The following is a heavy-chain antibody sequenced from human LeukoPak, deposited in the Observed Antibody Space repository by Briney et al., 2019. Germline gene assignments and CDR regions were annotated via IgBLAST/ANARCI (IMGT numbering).Heavy chain of an antibody. V-gene: IGHV4-59*08. D-gene: IGHD7-27*01. Sequence: SETLSLTCAVYGGSFSGYYWTWIRQPPGKGLEWIGYISYSGSTNYNPSLKSRVTISLDTSKSQFSLKLSSVTAADTAVYYCARHWGPNLYYFDYWGQGTLVTVSS. CDR3: ARHWGPNLYYFDY. CDR1: GGSFSGYY. CDR2: ISYSGST. J-gene: IGHJ4*02.